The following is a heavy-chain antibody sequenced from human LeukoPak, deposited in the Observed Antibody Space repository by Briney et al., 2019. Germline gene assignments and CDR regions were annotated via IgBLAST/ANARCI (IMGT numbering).Heavy chain of an antibody. CDR2: IYSGGST. D-gene: IGHD5-12*01. CDR3: ARESGNLYFDY. J-gene: IGHJ4*02. CDR1: GFTVSSNY. Sequence: GGSLRLSCAASGFTVSSNYMSWVRQAPGKGLEWVSVIYSGGSTYYADSVKGRFTISRDNSKNTLYLQMNSLRAEDTAVYYCARESGNLYFDYWGQGTLVTVSS. V-gene: IGHV3-53*01.